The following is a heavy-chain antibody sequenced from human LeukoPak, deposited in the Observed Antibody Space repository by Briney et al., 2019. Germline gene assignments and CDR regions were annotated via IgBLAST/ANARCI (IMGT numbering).Heavy chain of an antibody. J-gene: IGHJ6*03. CDR1: GYTFTSYD. CDR2: MNPKSGNT. D-gene: IGHD4-23*01. CDR3: ARAPTTVVFYYYYYMDV. V-gene: IGHV1-8*01. Sequence: DSVTVSCKASGYTFTSYDIKWVRQAAGEGREWMGWMNPKSGNTDYAQKMQGRVTMTTNTSISTAYMELSSLRSEDTAVYYCARAPTTVVFYYYYYMDVWGKGTTVTVSS.